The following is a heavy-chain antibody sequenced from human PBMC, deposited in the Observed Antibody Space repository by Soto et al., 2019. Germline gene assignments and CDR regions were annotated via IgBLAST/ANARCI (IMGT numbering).Heavy chain of an antibody. D-gene: IGHD3-16*02. CDR1: GLTFSSYG. Sequence: GGSLRLSCAASGLTFSSYGMHWVRQAPGNGLEWVAVIWYDGSNKYYADSVKGRFTISRDNSKNTLYLQMNSLRAEDTAVYYCARDPLHLGELSSGAFDYWGQGTLVTVSS. J-gene: IGHJ4*02. CDR3: ARDPLHLGELSSGAFDY. V-gene: IGHV3-33*01. CDR2: IWYDGSNK.